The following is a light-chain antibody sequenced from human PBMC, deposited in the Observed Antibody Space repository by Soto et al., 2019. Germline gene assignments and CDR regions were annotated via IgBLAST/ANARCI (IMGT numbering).Light chain of an antibody. CDR2: AAS. J-gene: IGKJ1*01. Sequence: DSQMTHAPSSLSASIVDSVTITCRASQTIIGYLNWYQQKPGQAPRLLINAASNLQSGVPSRFRGSGAETDFTLTITSLQPEDFATYYCQQSYTTPRTFGQGPKV. V-gene: IGKV1-39*01. CDR3: QQSYTTPRT. CDR1: QTIIGY.